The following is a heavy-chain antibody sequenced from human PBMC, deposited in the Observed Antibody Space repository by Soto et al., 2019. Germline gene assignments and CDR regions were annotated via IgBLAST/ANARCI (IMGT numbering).Heavy chain of an antibody. CDR3: ARAISVAGPVSYCDY. CDR2: ISSRSSDI. Sequence: EVQLVESGGVLVKPGGSLRLSCAASGFTFSSYSMNWVLQAPGKGLEWVSSISSRSSDIYYADSVKGRFTISRDNATKSLYLQMNRLSAEVTAVYYCARAISVAGPVSYCDYWCQGTLGTVSS. D-gene: IGHD6-19*01. V-gene: IGHV3-21*01. CDR1: GFTFSSYS. J-gene: IGHJ4*02.